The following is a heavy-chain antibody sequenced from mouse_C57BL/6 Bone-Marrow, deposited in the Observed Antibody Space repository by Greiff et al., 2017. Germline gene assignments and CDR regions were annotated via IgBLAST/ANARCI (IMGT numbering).Heavy chain of an antibody. J-gene: IGHJ3*01. CDR1: GYTFTSYW. V-gene: IGHV1-50*01. D-gene: IGHD1-1*02. Sequence: QVQLQQPGAELVKPGASVKLSCKASGYTFTSYWMQWVKQRPGQGLEWIGEIDPSDSYTNYNQKFKGKATLTVDTSSSAAYMQLSSLTSEDSAVYYCARTGTLFAYGGQGTLVTVSA. CDR3: ARTGTLFAY. CDR2: IDPSDSYT.